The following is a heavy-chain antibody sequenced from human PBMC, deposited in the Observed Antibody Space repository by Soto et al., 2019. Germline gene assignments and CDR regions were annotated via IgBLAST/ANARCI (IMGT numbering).Heavy chain of an antibody. J-gene: IGHJ4*02. CDR3: AKLTASIVEVVPGRRVYY. D-gene: IGHD2-15*01. Sequence: PGGSLRLSCAASGFTFSSYGMHWVRQAPGKGLEKVAVISYDGSNKYYADSVKGRLTISRDNPKNTLYLQMNSLRAEDTAVYYCAKLTASIVEVVPGRRVYYWSQRTLVPVSA. CDR1: GFTFSSYG. CDR2: ISYDGSNK. V-gene: IGHV3-30*18.